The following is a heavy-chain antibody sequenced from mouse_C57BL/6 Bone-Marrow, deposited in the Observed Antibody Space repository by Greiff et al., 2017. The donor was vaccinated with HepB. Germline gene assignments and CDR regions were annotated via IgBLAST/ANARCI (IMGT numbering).Heavy chain of an antibody. J-gene: IGHJ2*01. V-gene: IGHV1-81*01. CDR1: GYTFTSYG. CDR3: ARSISLYYFDD. Sequence: QVQLQQSGAELARPGASVKLSCKASGYTFTSYGISWVKQRTGQGLEWIGEIYPRSGNTYYNEKFKGKATLTADKSSSTAYMELRSLTSEDSAVYFCARSISLYYFDDWGQGTTLTVSS. CDR2: IYPRSGNT.